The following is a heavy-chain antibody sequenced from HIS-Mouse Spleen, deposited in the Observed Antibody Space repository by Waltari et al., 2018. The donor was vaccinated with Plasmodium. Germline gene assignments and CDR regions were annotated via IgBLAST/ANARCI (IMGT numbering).Heavy chain of an antibody. Sequence: QVQLQQWGAGLLKPSEPLSLTCAAFGGSFRGYYWSWIRQPPGKGLEWIGEINHSGSTNYNPSLKSRVTISVDTSKNQFSLKLSSVTAADTAVYYCARGPGYSSGWYYFDYWGQGTLVTVSS. CDR2: INHSGST. V-gene: IGHV4-34*01. J-gene: IGHJ4*02. CDR3: ARGPGYSSGWYYFDY. CDR1: GGSFRGYY. D-gene: IGHD6-19*01.